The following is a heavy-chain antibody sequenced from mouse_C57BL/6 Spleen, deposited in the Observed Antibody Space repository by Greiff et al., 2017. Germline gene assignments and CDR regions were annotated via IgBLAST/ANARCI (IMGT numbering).Heavy chain of an antibody. Sequence: QVQLQQSGAELVKPGASVKLSCKASGYTFTSYWMHWVKQRPGQGLEWIGMIHPNSGSTNYNEKFKSKATLTVDKSSSTAYMQLSSLTSEDSAVYYCAREGVLRAMDYWGQGTSVTVSS. J-gene: IGHJ4*01. CDR1: GYTFTSYW. V-gene: IGHV1-64*01. CDR3: AREGVLRAMDY. D-gene: IGHD1-1*01. CDR2: IHPNSGST.